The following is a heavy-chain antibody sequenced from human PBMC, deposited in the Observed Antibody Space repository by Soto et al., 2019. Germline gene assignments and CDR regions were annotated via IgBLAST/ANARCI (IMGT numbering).Heavy chain of an antibody. J-gene: IGHJ3*01. CDR3: ARALVPSTCCAFDR. CDR2: VYCSGGK. CDR1: GDSISSYH. D-gene: IGHD1-26*01. Sequence: SETLSLTCTVPGDSISSYHWGWIRQPPGKGLEWIGFVYCSGGKYYNPSLESRVTMSTDTSRNQVSLKVKSVTAADTAVYYCARALVPSTCCAFDRWGQWIMVTVSS. V-gene: IGHV4-59*01.